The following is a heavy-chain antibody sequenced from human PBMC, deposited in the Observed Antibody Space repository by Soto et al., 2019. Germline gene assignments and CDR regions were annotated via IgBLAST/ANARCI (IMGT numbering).Heavy chain of an antibody. CDR2: IKSIADGGTT. CDR1: GFTFSNAW. J-gene: IGHJ3*02. D-gene: IGHD2-8*01. Sequence: GESLKISCATSGFTFSNAWMAWVRQAPGKGLEWVGRIKSIADGGTTNYAAPVKGRFSISRHDSENTLYLQMNSLRVEDTGIYYCHTPHGRNAFDIWGPGTVVTVSS. CDR3: HTPHGRNAFDI. V-gene: IGHV3-15*01.